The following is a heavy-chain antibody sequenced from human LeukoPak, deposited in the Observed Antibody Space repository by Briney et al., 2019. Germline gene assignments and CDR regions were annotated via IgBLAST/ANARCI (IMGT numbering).Heavy chain of an antibody. CDR2: IQQDGSEK. CDR1: GFTFSDYW. J-gene: IGHJ4*02. D-gene: IGHD5-18*01. V-gene: IGHV3-7*04. CDR3: ARDRGFSYGVDF. Sequence: GESLRLSCAASGFTFSDYWMSWVRQAPGKGLEWVANIQQDGSEKYYVDSVKGRFTISRDNAKKSLFLQVSSLRGEDTAVYYCARDRGFSYGVDFWGQGTLVTVSS.